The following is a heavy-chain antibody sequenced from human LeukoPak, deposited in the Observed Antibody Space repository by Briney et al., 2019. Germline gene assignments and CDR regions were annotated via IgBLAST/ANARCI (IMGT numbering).Heavy chain of an antibody. V-gene: IGHV7-4-1*02. D-gene: IGHD6-13*01. CDR2: INTNTGNP. Sequence: ASVKVSCKASGYTFTSYAMNWVRQAPGQGLEWMGWINTNTGNPTYAQGFTGRFVFSLDTSVSTAYLQISSLKAEDTAVYYCARLSARIAAAGASIDYWGQGTLVTVSS. CDR3: ARLSARIAAAGASIDY. CDR1: GYTFTSYA. J-gene: IGHJ4*02.